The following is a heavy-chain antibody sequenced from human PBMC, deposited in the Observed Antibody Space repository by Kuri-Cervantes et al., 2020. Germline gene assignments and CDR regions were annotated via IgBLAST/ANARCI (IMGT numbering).Heavy chain of an antibody. CDR3: AKDSVPLGDYVGNIDY. J-gene: IGHJ4*02. V-gene: IGHV3-9*01. CDR1: GFTFDDYA. Sequence: GGSLRLSCAASGFTFDDYAMHWVRQAPGKGLEWVSGISWNSGSIGYADSVKGRFTISRDNAKNSLYLQMNSLRAEDTALYYCAKDSVPLGDYVGNIDYWGQGTLVTVSS. CDR2: ISWNSGSI. D-gene: IGHD4-17*01.